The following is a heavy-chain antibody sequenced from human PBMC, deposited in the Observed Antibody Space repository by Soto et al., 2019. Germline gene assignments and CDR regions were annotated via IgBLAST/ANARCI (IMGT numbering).Heavy chain of an antibody. J-gene: IGHJ4*02. D-gene: IGHD4-17*01. CDR1: GGSIRSYY. Sequence: PSETLSLTCTVYGGSIRSYYWSWIRQPPGKGLEWIGNIYYSGSTNYNPSRKSRVTMPVDMSKNQVSLKLSSVTAADTAVYYCTRVGGYYGDYPNFDYWGQGTLVTVSS. CDR3: TRVGGYYGDYPNFDY. V-gene: IGHV4-59*01. CDR2: IYYSGST.